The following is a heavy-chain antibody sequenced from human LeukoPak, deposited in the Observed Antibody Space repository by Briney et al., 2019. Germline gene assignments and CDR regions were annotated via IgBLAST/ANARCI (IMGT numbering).Heavy chain of an antibody. CDR2: ISGSGGST. D-gene: IGHD4-17*01. CDR1: GFTFSTYA. V-gene: IGHV3-23*01. CDR3: AHEGVRPTGGFDY. Sequence: GGSLRLSCAASGFTFSTYAMSWVRQAPGKGLEWVSAISGSGGSTYYADSVKGRFTISRDNSKNTQSLQMNSLRADDAAVYYCAHEGVRPTGGFDYWGQGTLVTVSS. J-gene: IGHJ4*02.